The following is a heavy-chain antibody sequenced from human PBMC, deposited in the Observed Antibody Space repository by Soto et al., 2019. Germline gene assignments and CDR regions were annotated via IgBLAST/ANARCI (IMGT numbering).Heavy chain of an antibody. CDR2: ISPYSGNT. CDR1: GYIFVNYG. CDR3: SMVDNYVTATPQDV. D-gene: IGHD3-16*01. V-gene: IGHV1-18*01. J-gene: IGHJ6*01. Sequence: QVQLVQSGDEVRKPGSSVKVSCKASGYIFVNYGIAWVRQAPGQGLEWMGWISPYSGNTHYASKVQGRLTMTTDTYTSTAHMDLGSRTSDGTAVYYCSMVDNYVTATPQDVWGQGTTVTVAS.